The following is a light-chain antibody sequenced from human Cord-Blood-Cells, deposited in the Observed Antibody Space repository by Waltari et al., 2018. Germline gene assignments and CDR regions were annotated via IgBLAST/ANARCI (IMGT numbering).Light chain of an antibody. V-gene: IGLV2-14*01. CDR3: SSYTSSSTWV. CDR1: SRDVGGYNY. CDR2: DVS. J-gene: IGLJ3*02. Sequence: QSALTQPASVSGSPGQSLPISCTGTSRDVGGYNYVSWYQQHPGKAPKLMIYDVSNRPSGVSNRFSGSKSGNTASLTISGLQADDEADYYCSSYTSSSTWVFGGGTKLTVL.